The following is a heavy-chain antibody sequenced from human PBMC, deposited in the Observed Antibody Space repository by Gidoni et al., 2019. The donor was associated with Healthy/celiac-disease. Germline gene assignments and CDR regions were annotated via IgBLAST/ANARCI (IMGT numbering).Heavy chain of an antibody. D-gene: IGHD4-17*01. CDR1: GFTFSDSY. Sequence: QVQLVESGGGLVTPGGSLRLSCAASGFTFSDSYMSWIRQAPGKGLEWVSYISSSGSTIYYADSVKGRFTISRDNAKNSLYLQMNSLRAEDTAVYYCARDYRSFMTTVSPDAFDIWGQGTMVTVSS. V-gene: IGHV3-11*01. CDR3: ARDYRSFMTTVSPDAFDI. CDR2: ISSSGSTI. J-gene: IGHJ3*02.